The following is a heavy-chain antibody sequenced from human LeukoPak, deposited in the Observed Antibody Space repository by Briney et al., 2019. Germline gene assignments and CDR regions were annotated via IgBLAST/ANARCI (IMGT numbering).Heavy chain of an antibody. CDR1: GYTFTSYG. V-gene: IGHV1-8*02. Sequence: ASVKVSCKASGYTFTSYGISWVRQATGQGLEWMGWMNPNSGNTGYAQKFQGRVTMTRNTSISTAYMELSSLRSEDTAVYYCAREGSSGQSRGAYYYYYYMDVWGKGTTVTISS. CDR3: AREGSSGQSRGAYYYYYYMDV. CDR2: MNPNSGNT. D-gene: IGHD6-19*01. J-gene: IGHJ6*03.